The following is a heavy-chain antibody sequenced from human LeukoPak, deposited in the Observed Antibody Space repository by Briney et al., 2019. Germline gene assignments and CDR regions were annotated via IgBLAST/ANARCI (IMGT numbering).Heavy chain of an antibody. Sequence: GSLRLPFAGSGFTFSSYAMDWVRQAPGKGLEGVAVLLYDGSNKYYADSVKGRFTISRDNSKNTLYLQMNSLRAEDTAVYYCARDSATSLDDDFWSGKGSGMDVWGQGTTVTVSS. CDR3: ARDSATSLDDDFWSGKGSGMDV. V-gene: IGHV3-33*08. J-gene: IGHJ6*02. D-gene: IGHD3-3*01. CDR1: GFTFSSYA. CDR2: LLYDGSNK.